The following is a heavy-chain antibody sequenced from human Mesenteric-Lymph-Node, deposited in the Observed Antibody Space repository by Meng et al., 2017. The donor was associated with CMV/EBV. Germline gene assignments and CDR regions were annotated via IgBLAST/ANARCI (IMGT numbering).Heavy chain of an antibody. Sequence: GGSLRLSCAASGFTFTIYAMTWVRQAPGKGLEWVSVIYSGGSSTYYADSVKGRFTISRDNAKNSLYLQMNSLRAEDTALYYCAKGQWSYYYYGMDVWGQGTTVTVSS. V-gene: IGHV3-23*03. CDR3: AKGQWSYYYYGMDV. J-gene: IGHJ6*02. CDR1: GFTFTIYA. D-gene: IGHD2-15*01. CDR2: IYSGGSST.